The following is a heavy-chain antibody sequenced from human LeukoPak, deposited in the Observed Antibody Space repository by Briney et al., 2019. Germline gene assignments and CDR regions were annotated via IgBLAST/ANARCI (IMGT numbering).Heavy chain of an antibody. J-gene: IGHJ4*02. CDR1: GFTFSDYY. D-gene: IGHD6-13*01. V-gene: IGHV3-11*06. CDR3: ARSLIAAGGAGGMFDN. Sequence: GGSLRLSCEASGFTFSDYYMSWIRQVPGKGLEWISYISSNSLYANYADSLKGRFTISRDNARKSLYLQMNSLRVEDTAVYYCARSLIAAGGAGGMFDNWGQGTLVAVSS. CDR2: ISSNSLYA.